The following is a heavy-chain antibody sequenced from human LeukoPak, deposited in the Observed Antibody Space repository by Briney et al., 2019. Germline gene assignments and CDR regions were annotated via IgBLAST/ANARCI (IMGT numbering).Heavy chain of an antibody. CDR1: GGSFNRYY. CDR3: ARGPPTDYYDSSGFYYVFDY. Sequence: KPSETLTLTCAVYGGSFNRYYWSWIRQPPGKGLEWIGEINHSGSTNYNPSLKSRVTISVDTSKNQFSLKLSSVTAADTAVYFCARGPPTDYYDSSGFYYVFDYWGQGTLVTVSS. D-gene: IGHD3-22*01. V-gene: IGHV4-34*01. J-gene: IGHJ4*02. CDR2: INHSGST.